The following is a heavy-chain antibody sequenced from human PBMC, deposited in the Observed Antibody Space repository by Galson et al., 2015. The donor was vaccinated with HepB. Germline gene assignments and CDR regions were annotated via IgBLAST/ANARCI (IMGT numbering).Heavy chain of an antibody. CDR1: GYTFTGYL. CDR2: INPNSGDP. Sequence: SVKVSCKASGYTFTGYLMHWVRQAPGQGLEWMGWINPNSGDPNYAQKFQGRVTMTMDTSINTAYMELSSLRSDDTDVYYCARALESSGGGCRGIDGYWGQGTLVTVSS. CDR3: ARALESSGGGCRGIDGY. D-gene: IGHD2-15*01. V-gene: IGHV1-2*02. J-gene: IGHJ4*02.